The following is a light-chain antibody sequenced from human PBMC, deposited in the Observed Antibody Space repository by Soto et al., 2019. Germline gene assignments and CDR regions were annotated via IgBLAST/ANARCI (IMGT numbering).Light chain of an antibody. CDR2: DAS. CDR3: QQRSNWSIT. V-gene: IGKV3-11*01. CDR1: QSVSSY. Sequence: EIVLTQSPATLSLSPGERATLSCRASQSVSSYLAWYQQKPGQAPRLLIYDASNRATGIPARFSGSGSGTGFTLTISSLEPEDFEVYYCQQRSNWSITFGQGTRLEIK. J-gene: IGKJ5*01.